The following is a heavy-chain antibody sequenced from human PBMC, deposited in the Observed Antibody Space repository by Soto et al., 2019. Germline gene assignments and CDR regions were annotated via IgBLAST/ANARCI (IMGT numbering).Heavy chain of an antibody. J-gene: IGHJ4*02. V-gene: IGHV1-69*06. CDR2: IIPLYGTV. D-gene: IGHD3-10*01. Sequence: QAHLAQSGAEVKKPGSSVTVSCKASGGTFNSYGISWVRQAHGHGLDWRGVIIPLYGTVNYAQKFKGRVSITADKSTSTAYMDLNSLRSDDTAVYYCARVRVIRGVIPSHFGLWGQGTQVTVSS. CDR1: GGTFNSYG. CDR3: ARVRVIRGVIPSHFGL.